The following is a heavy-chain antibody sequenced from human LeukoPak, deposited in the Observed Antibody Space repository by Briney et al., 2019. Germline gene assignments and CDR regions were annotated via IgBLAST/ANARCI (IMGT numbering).Heavy chain of an antibody. Sequence: PGGSLRLSCAASGFTFSSYSMSWVRQAPGKGLEWLSYISSSGSTIYYADSVKGRFTISRDSAKNSLYLQMNSLRAEDTAVYYCARPRSGYYLDHWGQGTLVTVSS. V-gene: IGHV3-48*01. CDR3: ARPRSGYYLDH. D-gene: IGHD1-14*01. J-gene: IGHJ4*02. CDR2: ISSSGSTI. CDR1: GFTFSSYS.